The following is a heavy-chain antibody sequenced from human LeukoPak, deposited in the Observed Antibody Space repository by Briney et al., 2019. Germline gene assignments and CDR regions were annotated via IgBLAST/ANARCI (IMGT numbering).Heavy chain of an antibody. CDR1: GGSFSGYY. V-gene: IGHV4-34*01. D-gene: IGHD2-21*02. CDR3: AETPPGDHPWYFQH. CDR2: INHSGST. J-gene: IGHJ1*01. Sequence: SETLSLTCAVYGGSFSGYYWSWIRQPPGKGLEWIGEINHSGSTNYNPSLKSRVTISVDTSKNQFSLKLSSVTAADTAVYYCAETPPGDHPWYFQHWGQGTLVTVSS.